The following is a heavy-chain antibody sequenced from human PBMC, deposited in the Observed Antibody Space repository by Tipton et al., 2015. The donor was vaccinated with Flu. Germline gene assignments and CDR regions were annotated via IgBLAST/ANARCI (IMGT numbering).Heavy chain of an antibody. V-gene: IGHV4-59*08. CDR1: GGSISSYY. J-gene: IGHJ4*02. D-gene: IGHD3-10*01. CDR3: ARQDPSPLRGSRFDY. Sequence: LRLSCTVSGGSISSYYWSWIRQPPGKGLEWIGYIYYSGSTNYNPSLKSRVTIPVDTSKNQFSLKLSSVTAADTAVYYCARQDPSPLRGSRFDYWGQGTLVTVSS. CDR2: IYYSGST.